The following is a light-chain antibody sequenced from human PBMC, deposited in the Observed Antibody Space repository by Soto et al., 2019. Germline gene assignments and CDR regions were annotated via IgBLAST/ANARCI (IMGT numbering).Light chain of an antibody. Sequence: LAHPRSVSGSPGQSFTISRSGTSSDVGGYNSVSWYQQFPGKAPKLMIYDVTKRPSGVPDRFSGSKSGNTASLTISGLQAEDEADYYCCSYAATYTLVFGGGTKVTVL. CDR2: DVT. V-gene: IGLV2-11*01. J-gene: IGLJ2*01. CDR1: SSDVGGYNS. CDR3: CSYAATYTLV.